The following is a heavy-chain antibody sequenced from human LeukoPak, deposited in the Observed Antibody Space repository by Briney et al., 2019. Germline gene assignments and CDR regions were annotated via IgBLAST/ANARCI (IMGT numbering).Heavy chain of an antibody. D-gene: IGHD2-8*01. CDR1: GYTFTSYG. V-gene: IGHV1-18*01. CDR2: ISAYNGNT. Sequence: ASVTVSSKASGYTFTSYGISWVRQTPGQGLEWMGWISAYNGNTNYAQKLQGRVTMTTDTSTSTAYMELRSLRSDDTAVYYCARGGVYGWTRSYYYYGMDVWGQGTTVTVSS. J-gene: IGHJ6*02. CDR3: ARGGVYGWTRSYYYYGMDV.